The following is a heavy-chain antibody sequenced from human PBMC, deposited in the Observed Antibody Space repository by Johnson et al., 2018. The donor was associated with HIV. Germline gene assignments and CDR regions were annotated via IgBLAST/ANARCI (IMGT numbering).Heavy chain of an antibody. V-gene: IGHV3-30*02. CDR2: IRYDGSNK. CDR1: GFTFSSYG. CDR3: AKGRWEATTYDDAFDI. J-gene: IGHJ3*02. D-gene: IGHD1-26*01. Sequence: QVQLVESGGGVVQPGGSLRLSCAASGFTFSSYGMHWVRQAPGKGLEWVAFIRYDGSNKYYADSVKGRFNISRDNSKNTLYLQMNSLRAEDTAVYYCAKGRWEATTYDDAFDIWGQGTMVTVSS.